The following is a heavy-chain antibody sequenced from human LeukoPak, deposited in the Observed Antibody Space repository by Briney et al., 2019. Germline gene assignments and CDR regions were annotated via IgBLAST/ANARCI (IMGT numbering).Heavy chain of an antibody. J-gene: IGHJ3*02. D-gene: IGHD1-1*01. CDR2: IIPILGIA. V-gene: IGHV1-69*04. CDR3: AREYAGTTNAFDI. Sequence: SVKVSCKASGGTFSSYAISWVRQAPGQGLEWMGRIIPILGIANYAQKFQGRVTITADKSTSTAYMELSSLRSEDTAVYYCAREYAGTTNAFDIWGQGTMVTVSS. CDR1: GGTFSSYA.